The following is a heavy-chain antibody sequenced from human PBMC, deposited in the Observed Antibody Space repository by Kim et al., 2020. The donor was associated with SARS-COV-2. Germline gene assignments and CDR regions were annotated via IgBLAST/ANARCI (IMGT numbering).Heavy chain of an antibody. Sequence: ASVKVSCKVSGYTLTEVSMHWVRQAPGKGLEWMGGFIPDDGETFFAQNFQGRVTLTEDTSIDTAYMELSGLRSEDTAVYYCATGISSDTFDVWGQGPVVT. CDR2: FIPDDGET. V-gene: IGHV1-24*01. CDR3: ATGISSDTFDV. J-gene: IGHJ3*01. D-gene: IGHD2-15*01. CDR1: GYTLTEVS.